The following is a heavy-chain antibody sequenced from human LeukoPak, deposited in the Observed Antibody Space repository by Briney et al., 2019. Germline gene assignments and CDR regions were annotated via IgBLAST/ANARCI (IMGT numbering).Heavy chain of an antibody. V-gene: IGHV1-2*02. CDR2: INPNIGGP. D-gene: IGHD2-2*01. CDR1: GYTFTGHY. CDR3: ARTKGYCTSTSCPGGMDV. Sequence: PWASVKVSCKASGYTFTGHYMQWVRSAPGQGLEGMGWINPNIGGPNYAQKFQGRVIMTRDTSISTAYMELRRLTSDDTAVYYCARTKGYCTSTSCPGGMDVWGQGTTVTVS. J-gene: IGHJ6*02.